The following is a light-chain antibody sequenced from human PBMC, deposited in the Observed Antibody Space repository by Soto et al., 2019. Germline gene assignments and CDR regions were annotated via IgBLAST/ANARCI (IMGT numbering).Light chain of an antibody. J-gene: IGKJ2*01. Sequence: EIVMTQSPATLSVSPGERATLSCRASQSVSSNLAWYQQKPGQAPRLLIYGASTRATGIPARFSGSGSGTEFTLTISSLSSEDFAVYYCQQYTNWPPYTFGQGTKLEIK. CDR3: QQYTNWPPYT. V-gene: IGKV3-15*01. CDR1: QSVSSN. CDR2: GAS.